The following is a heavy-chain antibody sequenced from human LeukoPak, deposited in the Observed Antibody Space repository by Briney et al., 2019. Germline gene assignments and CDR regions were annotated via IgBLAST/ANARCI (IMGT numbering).Heavy chain of an antibody. V-gene: IGHV1-2*06. Sequence: ASVTVSCTASGYTFTSYAMNWVRQAPGQGLEWMGRINPNSGGTNYAQKFQGRVTMTRDTSISTAYMELSRLRSDDTAVYYCARVWRYCSSTSCIPEPYFDYWGQGTLVTVSS. J-gene: IGHJ4*02. D-gene: IGHD2-2*01. CDR1: GYTFTSYA. CDR3: ARVWRYCSSTSCIPEPYFDY. CDR2: INPNSGGT.